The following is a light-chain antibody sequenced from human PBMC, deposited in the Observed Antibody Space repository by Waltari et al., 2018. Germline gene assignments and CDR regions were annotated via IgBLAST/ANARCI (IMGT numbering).Light chain of an antibody. J-gene: IGLJ2*01. CDR1: SNDIGTYTL. V-gene: IGLV2-23*03. CDR2: EGT. Sequence: QSALTQPASVSGSPGQSITISCIGTSNDIGTYTLVSWYQQHPGKAPKLIIYEGTRRPAGVADRFSGSRSGNAASLTISGLQTEDEADYYCCSYAGRTTFVLLGGGTKLTVL. CDR3: CSYAGRTTFVL.